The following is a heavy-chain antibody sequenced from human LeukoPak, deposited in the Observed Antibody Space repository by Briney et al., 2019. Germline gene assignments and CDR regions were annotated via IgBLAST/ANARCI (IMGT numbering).Heavy chain of an antibody. J-gene: IGHJ5*02. CDR1: GGSFSGYY. CDR2: INHSGST. V-gene: IGHV4-34*01. CDR3: ARARQYQLLST. Sequence: ETLSLTCAVYGGSFSGYYWSWIRQPPGKGLEWIGEINHSGSTNYNPSLKSRVTISVDTSKNQFSLKLSSVTAADTAVYYCARARQYQLLSTWGQGTLVTVSS. D-gene: IGHD2-2*01.